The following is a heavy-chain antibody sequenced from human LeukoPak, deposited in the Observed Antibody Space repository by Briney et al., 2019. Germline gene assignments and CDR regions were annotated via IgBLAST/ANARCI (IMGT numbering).Heavy chain of an antibody. V-gene: IGHV4-59*01. D-gene: IGHD2-2*01. Sequence: SETLSLTCTVSGGSISSYYWSWIRQPPGKGLEWIGYIYYSGSTNYNPSLKSRVTISVDTSKNQFSLKLSSVTAADTAVYYCVRARYQRYCSSTSCYPTYYFDYWGQGTLVTVSS. J-gene: IGHJ4*02. CDR1: GGSISSYY. CDR2: IYYSGST. CDR3: VRARYQRYCSSTSCYPTYYFDY.